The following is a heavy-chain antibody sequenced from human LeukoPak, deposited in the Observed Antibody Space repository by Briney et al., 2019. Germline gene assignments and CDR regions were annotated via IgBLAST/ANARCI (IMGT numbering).Heavy chain of an antibody. D-gene: IGHD6-19*01. CDR1: GGSISSSSYY. Sequence: SETLSLTCTVSGGSISSSSYYWGWIRQPPGKGLEWIGSIYYSGSTYYNPSLKSRVTISVDTSKNQFSLKLSSVTAADTAVYYCARLGGIAVAGNTLDYWGQGTLVTVSS. V-gene: IGHV4-39*01. CDR2: IYYSGST. CDR3: ARLGGIAVAGNTLDY. J-gene: IGHJ4*02.